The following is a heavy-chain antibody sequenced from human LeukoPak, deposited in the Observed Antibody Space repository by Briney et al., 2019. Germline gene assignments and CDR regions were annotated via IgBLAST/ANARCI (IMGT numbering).Heavy chain of an antibody. D-gene: IGHD5-12*01. Sequence: GGSLRLSCAASGFTFSSYEMNWVRQAPGKGLEWVSYISTSGSTIYYADSVKGRFTISRDNAKNSLYLQMNSLRAEDTAVYYCARGIVATTKGLDYWGQGTLVSVSS. CDR3: ARGIVATTKGLDY. J-gene: IGHJ4*02. CDR1: GFTFSSYE. V-gene: IGHV3-48*03. CDR2: ISTSGSTI.